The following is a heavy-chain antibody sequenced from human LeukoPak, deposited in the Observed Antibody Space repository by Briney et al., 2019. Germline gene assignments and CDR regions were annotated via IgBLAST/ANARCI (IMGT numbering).Heavy chain of an antibody. Sequence: ASVEVSCKASGYTFTSSALNWVRQAPGQGLEWMGWINTNTGNPTYAQGFTGRVVFSLDTSVSTAYLHISSLEAEDTAIYYCATDLKKGDSGCFDYWGQGTLVTVSS. CDR2: INTNTGNP. CDR3: ATDLKKGDSGCFDY. J-gene: IGHJ4*02. D-gene: IGHD6-19*01. V-gene: IGHV7-4-1*02. CDR1: GYTFTSSA.